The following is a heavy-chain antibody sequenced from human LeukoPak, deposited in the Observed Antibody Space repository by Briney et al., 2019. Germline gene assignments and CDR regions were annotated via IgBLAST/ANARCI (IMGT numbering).Heavy chain of an antibody. D-gene: IGHD3-3*01. Sequence: GGSLRLSCEASGDTFSSYEMNWVRQAPGKGLEWVSYISSSGSTIYYADSVKGRFTISRDSAKNSLYLQMNSLRAEDTAVYYCARVNTYYDFWSGYLDYWGQGTLVTVSS. CDR1: GDTFSSYE. J-gene: IGHJ4*02. CDR2: ISSSGSTI. CDR3: ARVNTYYDFWSGYLDY. V-gene: IGHV3-48*03.